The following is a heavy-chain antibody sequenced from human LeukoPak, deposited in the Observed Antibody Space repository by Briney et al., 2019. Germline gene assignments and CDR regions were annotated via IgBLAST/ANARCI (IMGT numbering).Heavy chain of an antibody. CDR3: ARDLDVVVGPAHYDALDL. CDR2: ISSSSSAI. J-gene: IGHJ3*01. Sequence: KPGGFLRLSCAASGFTFSDYYINWIRQAPGKGLEWVSSISSSSSAIFYADSVRGRFTISRDNAKNSLFLQMNSLRAEDTAVYYCARDLDVVVGPAHYDALDLWGQGTTVTVS. CDR1: GFTFSDYY. D-gene: IGHD2-15*01. V-gene: IGHV3-11*04.